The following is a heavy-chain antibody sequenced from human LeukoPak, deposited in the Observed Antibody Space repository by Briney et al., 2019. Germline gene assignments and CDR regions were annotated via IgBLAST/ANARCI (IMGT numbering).Heavy chain of an antibody. J-gene: IGHJ3*02. CDR1: GFTFSNYG. Sequence: PGGTLRLSCAASGFTFSNYGMNWVRQAPGKGLEWVSAIGGGGSDTRYTDSVMGRFTLSRDISRNILYLQMNSLRAEDTAIYFCAKDVFHWAFDIWGQGTMVTVSA. CDR3: AKDVFHWAFDI. D-gene: IGHD1-1*01. V-gene: IGHV3-23*01. CDR2: IGGGGSDT.